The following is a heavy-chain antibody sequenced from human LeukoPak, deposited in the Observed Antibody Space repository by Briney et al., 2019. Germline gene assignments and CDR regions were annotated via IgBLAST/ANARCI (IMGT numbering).Heavy chain of an antibody. Sequence: ASVTVSCKASGYTFTGYYMHWVRQAPGQGLEWMGRINPNSGGTNYAQKFQGRVTMTRDTSISTAYMELSRLRSDDTAVYYCARVGYSSRKFDYWGQGTLVTVSS. J-gene: IGHJ4*02. CDR1: GYTFTGYY. D-gene: IGHD6-19*01. V-gene: IGHV1-2*06. CDR2: INPNSGGT. CDR3: ARVGYSSRKFDY.